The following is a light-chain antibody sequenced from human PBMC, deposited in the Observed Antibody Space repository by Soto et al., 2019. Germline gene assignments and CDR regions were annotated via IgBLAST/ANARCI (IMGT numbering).Light chain of an antibody. CDR3: HQTYSAPLT. CDR1: QSISNY. V-gene: IGKV1-39*01. J-gene: IGKJ4*01. CDR2: GAS. Sequence: DIQMTQSPFSLPASVGDRVNITCRASQSISNYLNWYQQKPGRAPGLLIHGASSLQGGVPSRFSGSGSGTDFTLTISSLQPEDFTTYYCHQTYSAPLTFGGGTKVEI.